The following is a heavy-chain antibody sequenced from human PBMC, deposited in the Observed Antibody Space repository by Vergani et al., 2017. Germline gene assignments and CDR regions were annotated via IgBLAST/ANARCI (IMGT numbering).Heavy chain of an antibody. V-gene: IGHV3-30*03. CDR2: ISYDGSNK. Sequence: QVQLVESGGGVVQPGRSLRLSCAASGFTFSSYGMHWVRQAPGKGLEWVAVISYDGSNKHYADSVKGRFTIPRDNSKNTLYLQMNSLRAEDTAVYMAAAGTPFDYWGQGTLVTVSS. CDR1: GFTFSSYG. J-gene: IGHJ4*02. D-gene: IGHD6-13*01. CDR3: AAGTPFDY.